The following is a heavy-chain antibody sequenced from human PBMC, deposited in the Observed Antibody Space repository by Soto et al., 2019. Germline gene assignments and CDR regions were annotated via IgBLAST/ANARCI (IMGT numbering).Heavy chain of an antibody. V-gene: IGHV4-31*03. CDR1: GGSISSGGYS. J-gene: IGHJ4*02. CDR3: ARGREKARDYGDYVGGWYFDY. CDR2: IDYSGST. Sequence: QVQLQESGPGLVKPSQTLSLTCTVSGGSISSGGYSWSWIRQHPGKGLEWIGYIDYSGSTYYNPSLKRRVTISVDTAKNQYPLKPSSVTAADTAVYYCARGREKARDYGDYVGGWYFDYWGQGTLVTVSS. D-gene: IGHD4-17*01.